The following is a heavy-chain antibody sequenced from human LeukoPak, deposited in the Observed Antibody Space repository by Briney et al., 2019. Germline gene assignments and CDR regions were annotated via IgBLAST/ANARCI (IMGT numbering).Heavy chain of an antibody. Sequence: GGSLRLSCAASGFTFSSYAMSWVRQAPEKGLEWVSVIYSGGSTYYADSVKGRFTISRDNSRNTLYLQMSSLRVEDTALYYCARGYDILTGYYDAFDIWGQGTMVTVSS. CDR1: GFTFSSYA. CDR2: IYSGGST. J-gene: IGHJ3*02. V-gene: IGHV3-23*03. D-gene: IGHD3-9*01. CDR3: ARGYDILTGYYDAFDI.